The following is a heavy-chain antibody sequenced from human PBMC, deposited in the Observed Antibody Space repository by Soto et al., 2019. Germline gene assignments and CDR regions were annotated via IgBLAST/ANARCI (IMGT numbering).Heavy chain of an antibody. CDR1: GGTFSSYA. CDR2: IIPIFGTA. Sequence: QVQLVQSGAEVKKPGSSVKVSCKASGGTFSSYAISWVRQAPGHGLEWMGGIIPIFGTANYAQKFQGRVTIAADDSTSTDYMERSRLRSEDTALYYWARTSYGCGDKAIVIYYYGMDVWGQGTTVTVSS. CDR3: ARTSYGCGDKAIVIYYYGMDV. V-gene: IGHV1-69*01. J-gene: IGHJ6*02. D-gene: IGHD2-21*01.